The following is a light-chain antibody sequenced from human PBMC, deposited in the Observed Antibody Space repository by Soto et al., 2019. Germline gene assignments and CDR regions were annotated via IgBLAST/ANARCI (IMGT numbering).Light chain of an antibody. V-gene: IGKV1D-12*01. CDR3: LQANSFPLP. J-gene: IGKJ4*01. Sequence: DIQMTQSPSSVSASVGDRVTITCRASQDISTKLAWYQRKPGKAPKLLIYTASSLESGVPSRFSGSGSGTDFSLTISSLQAEDFATYYCLQANSFPLPFGGGTKV. CDR1: QDISTK. CDR2: TAS.